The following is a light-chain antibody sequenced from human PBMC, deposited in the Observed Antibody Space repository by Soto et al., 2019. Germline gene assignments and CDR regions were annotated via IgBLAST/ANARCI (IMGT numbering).Light chain of an antibody. J-gene: IGKJ1*01. CDR3: LQYGDSLPWT. V-gene: IGKV3-20*01. Sequence: EIVLTQSPGTLPLSPGERATLSCRASQSVSSNLAWYQQKPGQAPRLLIYGALSRATGIPDRFSGSGYGTDFTLTIKRLEPEDFAVYYCLQYGDSLPWTFGQGTKVDIK. CDR2: GAL. CDR1: QSVSSN.